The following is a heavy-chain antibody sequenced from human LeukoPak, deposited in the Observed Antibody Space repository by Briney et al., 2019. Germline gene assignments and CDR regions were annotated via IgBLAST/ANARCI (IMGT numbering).Heavy chain of an antibody. CDR1: GGSISSSTNW. Sequence: SETLSLTCAVSGGSISSSTNWWSWVRQPPGKGLEWIGEIYHSGDTNYNPSLKSRITISVDESQNQFSLKVNSLTAADTAVYYCATNGYYCMDVWGKGTTVTVSS. CDR2: IYHSGDT. CDR3: ATNGYYCMDV. V-gene: IGHV4-4*02. D-gene: IGHD2-8*01. J-gene: IGHJ6*03.